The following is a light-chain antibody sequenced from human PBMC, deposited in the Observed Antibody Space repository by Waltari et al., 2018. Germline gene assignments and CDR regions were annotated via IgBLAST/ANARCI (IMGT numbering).Light chain of an antibody. CDR2: EVS. V-gene: IGLV2-8*01. J-gene: IGLJ2*01. CDR3: SSYAGSNNLV. CDR1: SSDVGAYDY. Sequence: QSALTQPPSASGSPGQSVTISCTGTSSDVGAYDYASWYQHHPGKAPKLLISEVSKRPSGVPDRFSGSRSGNTASLTVSGLQAEDEADYYCSSYAGSNNLVFGGGTKLTVL.